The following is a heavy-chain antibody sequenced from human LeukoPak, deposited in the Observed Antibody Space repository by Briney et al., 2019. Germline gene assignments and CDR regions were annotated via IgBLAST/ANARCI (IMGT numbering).Heavy chain of an antibody. CDR1: GFTFSSYA. D-gene: IGHD5-18*01. J-gene: IGHJ4*02. V-gene: IGHV3-48*03. Sequence: SGGSLRLSCAASGFTFSSYAMSWVRQAPGKGLEWVSYISSSGSTIYYADSVKGRFTISRDNAKNSLYLQMNSLRAEDTAVYYCAQIYTYGSSQFDYWGQGTLVTVSS. CDR3: AQIYTYGSSQFDY. CDR2: ISSSGSTI.